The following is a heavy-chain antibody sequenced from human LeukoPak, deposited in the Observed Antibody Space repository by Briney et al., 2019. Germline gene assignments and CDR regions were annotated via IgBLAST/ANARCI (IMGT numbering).Heavy chain of an antibody. Sequence: GASVKVSCKASGYVFTNFYMHWVRQAPGQGLEWMALINPSGGSTRYAQKLQGRVTMTRDTSTTTVYMELSSLRSEDTAVYYCARGPEYYYGSLSHPGPADYWGQGTLVTVSS. J-gene: IGHJ4*02. V-gene: IGHV1-46*04. CDR3: ARGPEYYYGSLSHPGPADY. D-gene: IGHD3-10*01. CDR2: INPSGGST. CDR1: GYVFTNFY.